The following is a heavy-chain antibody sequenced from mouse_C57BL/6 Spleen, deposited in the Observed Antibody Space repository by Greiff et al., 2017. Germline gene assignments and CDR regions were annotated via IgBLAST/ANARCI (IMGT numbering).Heavy chain of an antibody. J-gene: IGHJ1*03. CDR1: GFTFSSYA. CDR2: ISDGGSYT. CDR3: AREGYDYDGPYWYFDV. D-gene: IGHD2-4*01. V-gene: IGHV5-4*01. Sequence: EVMLVESGGGLVKPGGSLKLSCAASGFTFSSYAMSWVRQTPEKRLEWVATISDGGSYTYYPDNVKGRFTISRDNAKNNLYLQMSHLKSEDTAMYYCAREGYDYDGPYWYFDVWGTGTTVTVSS.